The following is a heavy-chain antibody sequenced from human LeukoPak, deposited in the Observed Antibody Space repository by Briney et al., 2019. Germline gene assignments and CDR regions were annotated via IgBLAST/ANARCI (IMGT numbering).Heavy chain of an antibody. CDR3: AKDKRVGATWNFDY. Sequence: GGSLRLSCAASGFPFSSYAMSWVRQAPGKGLGWVSGISGSGGSTYYADSVKGRFTISRDNSKNTLYLQMNSLRAEDTAVYYCAKDKRVGATWNFDYWGQGTLVTVSS. CDR2: ISGSGGST. D-gene: IGHD1-26*01. CDR1: GFPFSSYA. J-gene: IGHJ4*02. V-gene: IGHV3-23*01.